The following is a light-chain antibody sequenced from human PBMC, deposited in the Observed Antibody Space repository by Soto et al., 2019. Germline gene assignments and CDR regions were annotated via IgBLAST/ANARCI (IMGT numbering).Light chain of an antibody. CDR2: KAS. CDR3: QQYNSYST. Sequence: DIQMTQSPSTLSASVGDRVTITCRASQSISSWLAWYQQKPGKAPKLLIYKASSLESGVPSRFRASVSGTEFTLTISSLQPDDFATYYCQQYNSYSTFGQGTKVEIK. CDR1: QSISSW. V-gene: IGKV1-5*03. J-gene: IGKJ1*01.